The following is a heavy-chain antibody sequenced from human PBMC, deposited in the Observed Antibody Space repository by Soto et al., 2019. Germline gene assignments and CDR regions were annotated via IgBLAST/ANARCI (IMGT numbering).Heavy chain of an antibody. CDR3: ARLRIVSGIAALIWFDP. D-gene: IGHD6-13*01. CDR1: GGSFSGYY. Sequence: SETLSLTCAVYGGSFSGYYWGWLRQPPGKGLEWIGSIYYSGSTYYNPSLKSRVTISVDTSKNQFSLKLSSVTAADTAVYYCARLRIVSGIAALIWFDPWGQGTLVTVS. J-gene: IGHJ5*02. V-gene: IGHV4-39*01. CDR2: IYYSGST.